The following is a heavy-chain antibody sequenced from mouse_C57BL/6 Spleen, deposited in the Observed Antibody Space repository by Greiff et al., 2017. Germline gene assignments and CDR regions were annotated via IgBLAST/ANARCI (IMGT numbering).Heavy chain of an antibody. CDR3: AREDTTVVAPHRY. Sequence: VQLVESGPELVKPGASVKLSCKASGYTFTSYDINWVKQRPGQGLEWIGWIYPRDGSTKYNEKFKGKATLTVATSSSTAYMELHSLTSEDSAVYFCAREDTTVVAPHRYWGQGTSGTVSS. J-gene: IGHJ4*01. D-gene: IGHD1-1*01. CDR1: GYTFTSYD. V-gene: IGHV1-85*01. CDR2: IYPRDGST.